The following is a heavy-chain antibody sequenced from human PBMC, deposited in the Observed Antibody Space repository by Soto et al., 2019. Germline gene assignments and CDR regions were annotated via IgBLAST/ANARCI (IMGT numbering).Heavy chain of an antibody. CDR2: ISAYNGNT. D-gene: IGHD2-2*01. CDR3: ARGYCSSTSCGRYYYGMDV. CDR1: GYTFTSYG. V-gene: IGHV1-18*04. Sequence: QVQLVQSGAEVKKPGASVKVSCKASGYTFTSYGISWVRQAPGQGLEWMGWISAYNGNTNYAQTLQGRVTMTTDTSTSTAYMELRSLRSDDTAVYYCARGYCSSTSCGRYYYGMDVWGQGTTVTVSS. J-gene: IGHJ6*02.